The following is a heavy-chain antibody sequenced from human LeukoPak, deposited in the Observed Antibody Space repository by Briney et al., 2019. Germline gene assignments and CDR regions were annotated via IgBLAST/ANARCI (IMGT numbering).Heavy chain of an antibody. CDR3: ASFNPISLSDY. Sequence: GGSLRLSCKRSGYAFSGDWMHWVRQAPGKGLVWVSRINNDGSSTGYADSVTGRFTISRDNAKNTLFLQMSSLRAEDTAVYYCASFNPISLSDYWGQGTLVTVSS. CDR2: INNDGSST. J-gene: IGHJ4*02. CDR1: GYAFSGDW. V-gene: IGHV3-74*01. D-gene: IGHD1-14*01.